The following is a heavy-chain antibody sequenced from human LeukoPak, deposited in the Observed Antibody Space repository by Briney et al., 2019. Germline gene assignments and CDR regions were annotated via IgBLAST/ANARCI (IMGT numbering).Heavy chain of an antibody. CDR3: ARESGWSPYWYFDL. V-gene: IGHV4-30-2*01. Sequence: PSETLSLTCAVSGGSISSGGYSWSWIRQPPGKGLEWIGYIYHSGSTYYNPSLKSRVTISVDRSKNQFSLKLSSVTAADTAVYYCARESGWSPYWYFDLWGRGTLVTVSS. J-gene: IGHJ2*01. D-gene: IGHD6-19*01. CDR1: GGSISSGGYS. CDR2: IYHSGST.